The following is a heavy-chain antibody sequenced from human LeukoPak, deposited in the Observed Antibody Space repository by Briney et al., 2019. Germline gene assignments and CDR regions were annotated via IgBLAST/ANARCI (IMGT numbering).Heavy chain of an antibody. Sequence: GASVKVSCKASGGTFSSYAISWVRQAPGQGLEWMGGIIPIFGTANYAQRFQGRVTITADESTSTAYMELSSLRSEDTAVYYCARDEYSSSSTPPDYWGQGTLVTVSS. J-gene: IGHJ4*02. D-gene: IGHD6-6*01. CDR2: IIPIFGTA. CDR3: ARDEYSSSSTPPDY. CDR1: GGTFSSYA. V-gene: IGHV1-69*13.